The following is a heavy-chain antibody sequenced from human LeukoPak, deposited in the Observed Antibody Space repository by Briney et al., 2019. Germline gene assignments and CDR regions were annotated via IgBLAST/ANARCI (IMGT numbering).Heavy chain of an antibody. J-gene: IGHJ5*02. V-gene: IGHV4-59*01. CDR2: IYYSGST. CDR1: GGPISSYY. CDR3: ARGGYYGSGSYSQFDP. Sequence: SETLSLTCTVSGGPISSYYWSWIRQPPGKGLEWIGYIYYSGSTNYNPSLKSRVTISVDTSKNQFSLKLSSVTAADTAVYYCARGGYYGSGSYSQFDPWGQGTLVTVSS. D-gene: IGHD3-10*01.